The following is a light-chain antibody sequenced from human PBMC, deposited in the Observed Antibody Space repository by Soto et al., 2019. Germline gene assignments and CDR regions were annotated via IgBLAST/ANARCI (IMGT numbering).Light chain of an antibody. J-gene: IGKJ5*01. CDR3: QKYNSAPSIT. CDR2: AAS. Sequence: DIQMTQSPSSLSASVGDRVTITCRASQGISNYLAWYQQKPGKVPKLLIYAASTLQSGGPSRFSGSGSGTDFTLTISSLQPEDVATYYCQKYNSAPSITFGQGKRLESK. CDR1: QGISNY. V-gene: IGKV1-27*01.